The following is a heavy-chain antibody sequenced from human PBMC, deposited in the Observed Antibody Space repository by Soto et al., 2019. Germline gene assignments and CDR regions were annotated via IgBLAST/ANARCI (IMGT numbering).Heavy chain of an antibody. CDR1: GFTFSNYG. J-gene: IGHJ2*01. D-gene: IGHD3-16*01. CDR3: AKDANRFGAAPEGYWYFDL. V-gene: IGHV3-30*18. Sequence: VQLVESGGGLVKPGGSLRLSCAASGFTFSNYGMHWVRQAPGRGLEWVAVISYDGGNKYYADSVKGRFTISRDNSKSTLYLQMNSLRTEDTAVYYCAKDANRFGAAPEGYWYFDLWGRGTLVTVSS. CDR2: ISYDGGNK.